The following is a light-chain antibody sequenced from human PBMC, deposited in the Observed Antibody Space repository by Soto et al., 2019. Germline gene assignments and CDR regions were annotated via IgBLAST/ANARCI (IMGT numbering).Light chain of an antibody. CDR2: GNS. CDR3: QSYDCSLRGDG. Sequence: QSVLTQPPSVSGAPGQRVTISCTGSSSNIGANYDVHWYQQLPGTAPKLLIYGNSNRASGVPHRFSGSKSGTSASLAITGLQAEDEADYYCQSYDCSLRGDGFGTGSKVTVL. CDR1: SSNIGANYD. V-gene: IGLV1-40*01. J-gene: IGLJ1*01.